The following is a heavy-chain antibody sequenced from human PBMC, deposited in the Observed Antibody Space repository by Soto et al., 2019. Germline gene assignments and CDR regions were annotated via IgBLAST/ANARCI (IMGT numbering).Heavy chain of an antibody. CDR1: GGSFSGYY. CDR3: ARGSMAAAGPLYPKFTGDRDYYYGMDV. J-gene: IGHJ6*02. D-gene: IGHD6-13*01. Sequence: SETLSLTCAVYGGSFSGYYWSWIRQPPGKGLEWIGEINHSGSANYNPSLKSRVTISVDTSKNQFSLKLSSVTAADTAVYYCARGSMAAAGPLYPKFTGDRDYYYGMDVWGQGTTVTVSS. V-gene: IGHV4-34*01. CDR2: INHSGSA.